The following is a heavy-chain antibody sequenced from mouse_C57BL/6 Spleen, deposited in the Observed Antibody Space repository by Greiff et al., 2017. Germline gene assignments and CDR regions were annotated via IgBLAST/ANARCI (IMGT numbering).Heavy chain of an antibody. CDR3: TTGGSSYVYFDY. J-gene: IGHJ2*01. CDR2: IDPEDGDT. Sequence: VQLQQSGAELVRPGASVKLSCTASGFNIKDYYMHWVKQRPEQGLEWIGRIDPEDGDTEYAPKFQGKATMTADTSSNTAYLQLSSLTSEDTAVYYCTTGGSSYVYFDYWGQGTTLTVSS. D-gene: IGHD1-1*01. V-gene: IGHV14-1*01. CDR1: GFNIKDYY.